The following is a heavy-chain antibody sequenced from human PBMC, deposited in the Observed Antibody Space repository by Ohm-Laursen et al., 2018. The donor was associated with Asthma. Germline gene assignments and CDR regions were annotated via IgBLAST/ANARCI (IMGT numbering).Heavy chain of an antibody. CDR2: ISYDGSNK. Sequence: SLRLSCTASGFTFSSYGMHWVRQAPGKGLEWVAVISYDGSNKYYADSVKGRFTISRDNSKNTLYLQMNSLRAEDTAVYYCAKGKRGYSYGPLDYWGQGTLVTVSS. CDR1: GFTFSSYG. V-gene: IGHV3-30*18. D-gene: IGHD5-18*01. J-gene: IGHJ4*02. CDR3: AKGKRGYSYGPLDY.